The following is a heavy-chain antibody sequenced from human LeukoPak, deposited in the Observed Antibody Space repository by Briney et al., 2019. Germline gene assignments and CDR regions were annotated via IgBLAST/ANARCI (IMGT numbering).Heavy chain of an antibody. V-gene: IGHV4-39*01. J-gene: IGHJ5*01. CDR3: VRHDGRGGATMGAFDS. Sequence: GSLRLSCAASGFPFSSYSMTWVRQSPGKGLEWIGTVYYGRTTYYNPSLDGRVTISLDTSANHSSLQLNSVTAADTAVYYCVRHDGRGGATMGAFDSWGQGSLVTVSS. CDR1: GFPFSSYS. CDR2: VYYGRTT. D-gene: IGHD5-12*01.